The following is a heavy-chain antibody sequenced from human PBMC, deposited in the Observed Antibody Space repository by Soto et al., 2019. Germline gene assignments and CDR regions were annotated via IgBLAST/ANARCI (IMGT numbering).Heavy chain of an antibody. J-gene: IGHJ6*02. CDR1: GFTFSSYA. CDR3: AKDHTPERFGDV. D-gene: IGHD3-16*01. Sequence: EVQLLESGGGLVQPGGSLRLSCAASGFTFSSYAMSWVRQAPGKGLEWVSAISGSGGSTYYADSVKGRFTISRDNAKNTLYLQMNSLRAEDTAVYYCAKDHTPERFGDVWGQGTTVTVSS. CDR2: ISGSGGST. V-gene: IGHV3-23*01.